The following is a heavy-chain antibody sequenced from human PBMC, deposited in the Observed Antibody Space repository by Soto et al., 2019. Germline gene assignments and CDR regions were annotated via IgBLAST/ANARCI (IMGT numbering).Heavy chain of an antibody. CDR3: ARDSYYYDSSGHTPYFDY. J-gene: IGHJ4*02. Sequence: GGSLRLSCAASGFTFSSYSMNWVRQAPGKGLEWVSSISSSSSYIYYADSVKGRFTISRDNAKNSLYPQMNSLRAEDTAVYYCARDSYYYDSSGHTPYFDYWGQGTLVTVSS. CDR2: ISSSSSYI. D-gene: IGHD3-22*01. CDR1: GFTFSSYS. V-gene: IGHV3-21*01.